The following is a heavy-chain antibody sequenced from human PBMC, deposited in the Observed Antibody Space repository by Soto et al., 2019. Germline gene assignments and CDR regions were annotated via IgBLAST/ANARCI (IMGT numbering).Heavy chain of an antibody. CDR3: ARGPKGEVGGTWYYYAMDV. J-gene: IGHJ6*02. CDR1: GGSFSGYY. V-gene: IGHV4-34*01. Sequence: SETLSLTCAVYGGSFSGYYWSWIRQPPGKGLEWIGEINHSGSTNYNPSLKSRVTISVDTSKNQFSLKLNSVTAADTAVYYCARGPKGEVGGTWYYYAMDVWGQWTTVTVSS. CDR2: INHSGST. D-gene: IGHD1-26*01.